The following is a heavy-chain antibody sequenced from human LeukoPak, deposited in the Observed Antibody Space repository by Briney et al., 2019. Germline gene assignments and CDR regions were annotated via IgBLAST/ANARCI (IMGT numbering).Heavy chain of an antibody. CDR2: ISRNSGSI. CDR1: GFAFDDYA. D-gene: IGHD3-16*01. Sequence: GRSLRLSCAASGFAFDDYAMHWVRQAPGKGLEWVSGISRNSGSIGYADSVKGRFTISRDNAKNSLYLQMNSLRAEDTALYYCAKAGGSPRAQPNFDYGGQGPLATASP. CDR3: AKAGGSPRAQPNFDY. J-gene: IGHJ4*02. V-gene: IGHV3-9*01.